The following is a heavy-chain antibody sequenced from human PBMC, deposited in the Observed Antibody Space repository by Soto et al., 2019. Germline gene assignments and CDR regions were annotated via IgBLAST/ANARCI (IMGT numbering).Heavy chain of an antibody. V-gene: IGHV3-23*01. CDR3: AKDQTQYCSGGSCYSEYSWFDP. J-gene: IGHJ5*02. Sequence: EVQLLESGGGLVQPGGSLRLSCAASGFTFSSYAMSWVRQAPGKGLEWVSAISGSGGSTYYADSGKGRFTSSRDNSKNTLYLQMNSRRAEDTAVYYCAKDQTQYCSGGSCYSEYSWFDPWGQGTLVTVSS. CDR2: ISGSGGST. D-gene: IGHD2-15*01. CDR1: GFTFSSYA.